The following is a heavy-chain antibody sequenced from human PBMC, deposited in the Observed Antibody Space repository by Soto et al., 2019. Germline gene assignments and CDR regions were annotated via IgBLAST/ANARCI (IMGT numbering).Heavy chain of an antibody. D-gene: IGHD3-3*01. J-gene: IGHJ6*02. CDR2: IIPIFGTA. V-gene: IGHV1-69*06. CDR1: GGTFSSYA. Sequence: ASVKVSCKASGGTFSSYAISWVRQAPGQGLEWMGGIIPIFGTANYAQKFQGRVTITADKSTSTAYMELSSLRSEDTAVYYCAKTTYYDFWSGYFGAPNYYGMDVWGQGTTVTVSS. CDR3: AKTTYYDFWSGYFGAPNYYGMDV.